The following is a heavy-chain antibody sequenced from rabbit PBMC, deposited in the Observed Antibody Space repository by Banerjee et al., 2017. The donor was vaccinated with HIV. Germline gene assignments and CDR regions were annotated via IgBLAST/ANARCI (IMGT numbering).Heavy chain of an antibody. Sequence: QEQLEESGGGLVKPEGSLTLTCKASGFDLSSYYDMCWVRQAPGKGLEWIACIYNGDGSTWYASWAKGRFTISKTSSTTVTLQMTSLTAADTATYFCARDYASSSGYYSPIGFNLWGPGTLVTVS. CDR3: ARDYASSSGYYSPIGFNL. CDR1: GFDLSSYYD. V-gene: IGHV1S45*01. J-gene: IGHJ4*01. CDR2: IYNGDGST. D-gene: IGHD1-1*01.